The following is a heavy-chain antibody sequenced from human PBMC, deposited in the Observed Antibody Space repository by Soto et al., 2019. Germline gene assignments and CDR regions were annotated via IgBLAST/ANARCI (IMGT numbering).Heavy chain of an antibody. CDR1: GTSISSTFW. CDR3: ATLPPSIVVVTTELPT. CDR2: IYHTGST. J-gene: IGHJ5*02. V-gene: IGHV4-4*02. Sequence: PSETLSLTCAVSGTSISSTFWWTWVRQTPGKGLEWIGEIYHTGSTKYNPSLRGRVTISVDKSNNQFSLDLRSVTVADTAVYYCATLPPSIVVVTTELPTWGQGTLVTVSS. D-gene: IGHD2-21*02.